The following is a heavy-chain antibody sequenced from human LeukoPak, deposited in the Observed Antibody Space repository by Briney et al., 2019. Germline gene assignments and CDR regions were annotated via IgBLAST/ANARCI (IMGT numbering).Heavy chain of an antibody. CDR2: ITPSGGST. D-gene: IGHD1-26*01. J-gene: IGHJ5*02. V-gene: IGHV1-46*01. CDR1: GYTFTNYY. Sequence: ASVKVSCKASGYTFTNYYMHWVRQAPGQGLEWLGLITPSGGSTWYAQKFQGRVTMTRDMSTSTDYMELSSLRSEDTAVYYCARDQWELLAWWFDPWGQGTLVTVSS. CDR3: ARDQWELLAWWFDP.